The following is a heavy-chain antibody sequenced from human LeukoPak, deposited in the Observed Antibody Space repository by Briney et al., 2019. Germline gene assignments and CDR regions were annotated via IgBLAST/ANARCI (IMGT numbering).Heavy chain of an antibody. V-gene: IGHV4-59*01. CDR3: ARVVYYYDSSGYPPNYYYYYYMDV. Sequence: SETLSLTCTVSGGSISSYYWSWIRQPPGKGLEWIGYIYYSGSTNYNPSLKSRVTISVDTSKNQFSLKLSSVTAADTAVYYCARVVYYYDSSGYPPNYYYYYYMDVWGKGTTVTISS. CDR2: IYYSGST. CDR1: GGSISSYY. D-gene: IGHD3-22*01. J-gene: IGHJ6*03.